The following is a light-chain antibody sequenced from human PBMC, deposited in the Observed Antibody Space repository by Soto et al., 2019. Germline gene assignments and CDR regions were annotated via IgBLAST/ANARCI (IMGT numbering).Light chain of an antibody. CDR2: GAS. Sequence: EIVLTQSPGTLSLSPGERATLSCRASQSVSSSYLAWYQQKPGQAPRLLIYGASSRATGIPDRFSGSGSGTDFTLTISRMEPEDFAVYYCQQYRSSLWTFGQGTEVEIK. V-gene: IGKV3-20*01. J-gene: IGKJ1*01. CDR3: QQYRSSLWT. CDR1: QSVSSSY.